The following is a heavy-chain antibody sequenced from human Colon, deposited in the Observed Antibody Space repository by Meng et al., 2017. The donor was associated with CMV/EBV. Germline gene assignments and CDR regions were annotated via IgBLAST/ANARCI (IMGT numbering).Heavy chain of an antibody. CDR3: AKVEGSTSNFYYFGMHV. J-gene: IGHJ6*02. Sequence: GGSLRLSCVVSGFSFDHYAVHWVRQAPGKGLEWVSLVSWDGVTNYYGDSVKGRFTISRDKKKHTLFLQMNNLRPEDTAVYYCAKVEGSTSNFYYFGMHVWGQGTTVTVSS. CDR2: VSWDGVTN. CDR1: GFSFDHYA. D-gene: IGHD3-10*01. V-gene: IGHV3-43D*03.